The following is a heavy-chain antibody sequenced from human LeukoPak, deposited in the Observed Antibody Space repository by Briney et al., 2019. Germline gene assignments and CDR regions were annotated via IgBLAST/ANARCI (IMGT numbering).Heavy chain of an antibody. CDR1: GYSFANYW. CDR2: IYPGDSDT. V-gene: IGHV5-51*01. CDR3: ARLSGAYYYHYYIHV. Sequence: GESLKISCQGSGYSFANYWIGWVRQMPGKGLEWMGIIYPGDSDTRYSPSIQGQVTISADKSISTAYLQWSSLKASDTAMYYCARLSGAYYYHYYIHVWGKGTTVTVS. D-gene: IGHD3-10*01. J-gene: IGHJ6*03.